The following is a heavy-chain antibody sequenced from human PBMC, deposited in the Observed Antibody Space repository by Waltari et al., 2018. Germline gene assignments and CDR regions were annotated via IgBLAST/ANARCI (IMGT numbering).Heavy chain of an antibody. J-gene: IGHJ6*02. D-gene: IGHD3-3*01. Sequence: EVQLVESGGGLVQPGGSLRLSCAASGFTVSSNYMSWVRQAPGKGLEWVSVIYSGGSTYYADSVKGRCTISRDNSKNTLYLQMNSLRAEDTAVDYCARGWRFEYYGMDVWGQGTTVTVSS. V-gene: IGHV3-66*01. CDR1: GFTVSSNY. CDR3: ARGWRFEYYGMDV. CDR2: IYSGGST.